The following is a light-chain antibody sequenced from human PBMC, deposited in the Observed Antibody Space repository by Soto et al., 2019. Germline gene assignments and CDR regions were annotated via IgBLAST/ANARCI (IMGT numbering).Light chain of an antibody. V-gene: IGKV3-15*01. J-gene: IGKJ4*01. CDR3: QQFSSYPLT. Sequence: EIVMTQSPGTLSLSPGDTATLPCRASQSLGSDLAWYQQKPGQAPRLLIFAASARPTGIPARISGSGSGTEFTLTISRLEPEDFAVYYCQQFSSYPLTFGGGTKVDIK. CDR1: QSLGSD. CDR2: AAS.